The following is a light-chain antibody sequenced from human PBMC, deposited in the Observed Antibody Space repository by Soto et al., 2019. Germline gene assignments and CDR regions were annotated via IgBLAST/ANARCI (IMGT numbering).Light chain of an antibody. CDR2: EAS. CDR1: QFISTW. CDR3: QQYISSSPGT. Sequence: DIQMTQSPSTLSASVGDRVTITCRASQFISTWLAWYQQKPGKAPNLLIYEASSLQTGVPSRFSGSGSGTDFTLTISSLQPDDFGTYYCQQYISSSPGTFGGGTKVEIK. V-gene: IGKV1-5*03. J-gene: IGKJ4*01.